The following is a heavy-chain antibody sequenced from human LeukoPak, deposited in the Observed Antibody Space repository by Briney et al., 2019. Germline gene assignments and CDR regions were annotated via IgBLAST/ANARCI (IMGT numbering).Heavy chain of an antibody. CDR3: ARVSGTFGELY. V-gene: IGHV3-21*01. Sequence: GGSLRLSCAASGFTFSSYSMNWVRQAPGKGLEWVSSISSSSSYIYYADSVKGRFTISRDNAKNSLYLQMNSLRAKDTAVYYCARVSGTFGELYWGQGTLVTVSS. J-gene: IGHJ4*02. D-gene: IGHD3-10*01. CDR1: GFTFSSYS. CDR2: ISSSSSYI.